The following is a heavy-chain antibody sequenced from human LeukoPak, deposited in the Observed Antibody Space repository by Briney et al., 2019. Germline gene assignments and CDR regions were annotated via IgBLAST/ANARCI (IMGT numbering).Heavy chain of an antibody. Sequence: GRSLRLSCAASGFTFGNYAMHWVRQAPGKGLEWVSGISWNGSSTSYADSVKGRFTISRDNAKNSLYLQMNSLRAEDTAFSSCATDMSGYRDSFDPWGQGTLVTVSS. V-gene: IGHV3-9*01. D-gene: IGHD1-1*01. CDR2: ISWNGSST. CDR1: GFTFGNYA. CDR3: ATDMSGYRDSFDP. J-gene: IGHJ5*02.